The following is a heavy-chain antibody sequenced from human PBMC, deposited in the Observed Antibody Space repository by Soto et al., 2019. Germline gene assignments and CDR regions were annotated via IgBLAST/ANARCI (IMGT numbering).Heavy chain of an antibody. CDR3: AREAVPAALDYYYYGMDV. CDR2: INAGNGNT. CDR1: GYTFTSYA. D-gene: IGHD2-2*01. Sequence: SVKVSCKASGYTFTSYAMHWVRQAPGQRLEWMGWINAGNGNTKYSQKFQGRVTITRDTSASTAYMELSSLRSEDTAVYYCAREAVPAALDYYYYGMDVWGQGTTVTVSS. V-gene: IGHV1-3*01. J-gene: IGHJ6*02.